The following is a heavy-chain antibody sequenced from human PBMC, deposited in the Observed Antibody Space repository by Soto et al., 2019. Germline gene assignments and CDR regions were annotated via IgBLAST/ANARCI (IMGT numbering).Heavy chain of an antibody. CDR2: INAGNGNT. CDR1: GYTFTSYA. D-gene: IGHD6-19*01. Sequence: SVKVSCKASGYTFTSYAMHWVRQAPGQRLEWMGWINAGNGNTKYSQKFQGRVTMTEDTSTDTAYMELSSLRSEDTAVYYCATPGSGLTQVDYWGQGTLVTVSS. V-gene: IGHV1-3*01. CDR3: ATPGSGLTQVDY. J-gene: IGHJ4*02.